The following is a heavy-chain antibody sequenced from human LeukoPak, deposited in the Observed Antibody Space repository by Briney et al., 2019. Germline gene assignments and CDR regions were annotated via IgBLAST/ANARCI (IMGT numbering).Heavy chain of an antibody. Sequence: PGRSLSLSCAASAFTFSSYSTNSVRPDPGEGLGWVGRIKSNIDGGTADCAAPVKGRFTISRNGSENTLYLQMNSLQTDDTAVYYCAYQGSWEHCFDYWGQGTLVTVSS. J-gene: IGHJ4*02. CDR2: IKSNIDGGTA. CDR3: AYQGSWEHCFDY. D-gene: IGHD1-26*01. V-gene: IGHV3-15*01. CDR1: AFTFSSYS.